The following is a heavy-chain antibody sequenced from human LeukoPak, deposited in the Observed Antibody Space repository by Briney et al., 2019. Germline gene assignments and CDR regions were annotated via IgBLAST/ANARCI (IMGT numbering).Heavy chain of an antibody. CDR3: ARYTRHPSGWYSFSVDWYFDL. CDR2: ISYDGSNK. Sequence: PGGSLRLSCAASGFTFSSYAMHWVRQAPGKGLEWVAVISYDGSNKYYADSVKGRFTISRDNSKNTLYLQMNSLRAEDTAVYYCARYTRHPSGWYSFSVDWYFDLWGRGTLVTVSS. J-gene: IGHJ2*01. CDR1: GFTFSSYA. D-gene: IGHD6-19*01. V-gene: IGHV3-30-3*01.